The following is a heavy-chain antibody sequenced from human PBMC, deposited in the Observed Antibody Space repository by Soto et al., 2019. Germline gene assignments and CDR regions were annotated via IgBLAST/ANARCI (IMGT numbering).Heavy chain of an antibody. CDR1: GYTFTSYG. CDR3: ARGYCSGGSCYSGPPLNWFAP. J-gene: IGHJ5*02. CDR2: ISAYNGNT. Sequence: ASVKVACKASGYTFTSYGISWVRQAPGQGLEWMGWISAYNGNTNYAQKPQGRVTMTTDTSTSTAYMELRSLRSDDTAVYYCARGYCSGGSCYSGPPLNWFAPWGQGTLVTVSS. V-gene: IGHV1-18*01. D-gene: IGHD2-15*01.